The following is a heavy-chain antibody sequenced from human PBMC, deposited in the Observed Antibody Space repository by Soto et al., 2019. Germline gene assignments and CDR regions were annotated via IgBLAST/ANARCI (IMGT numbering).Heavy chain of an antibody. D-gene: IGHD5-12*01. Sequence: PSETLSLTCTVSGGSISSSSYYWGWIRQPPGKGLEWIGCIYYSGSTYYNPSLKSRVTISVDTSKNQFSLKLSSVTAADTAVYYSASSGSGDSGYDFGVYFFDYWGQGTLVTVSS. CDR2: IYYSGST. CDR3: ASSGSGDSGYDFGVYFFDY. J-gene: IGHJ4*02. V-gene: IGHV4-39*01. CDR1: GGSISSSSYY.